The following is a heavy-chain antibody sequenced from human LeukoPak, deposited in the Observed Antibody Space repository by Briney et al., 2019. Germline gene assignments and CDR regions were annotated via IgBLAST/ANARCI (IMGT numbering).Heavy chain of an antibody. J-gene: IGHJ6*02. Sequence: GASVKVSCKASGYTFTSYGISWVRQAPGQGLEWMGWISAYNGNTNYAQKLQGRVTMTTDTSTSTAYMELRSLRSDDTAVYYCARDPGYSSSWLPSYYYYGMDVWGQGTTVTVSS. CDR2: ISAYNGNT. V-gene: IGHV1-18*01. D-gene: IGHD6-13*01. CDR3: ARDPGYSSSWLPSYYYYGMDV. CDR1: GYTFTSYG.